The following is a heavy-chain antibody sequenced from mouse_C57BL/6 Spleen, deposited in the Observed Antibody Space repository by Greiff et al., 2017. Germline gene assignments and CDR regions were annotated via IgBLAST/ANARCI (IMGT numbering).Heavy chain of an antibody. CDR2: IYPGSGNT. V-gene: IGHV1-84*01. CDR3: AGWDDYDGGAWFAY. CDR1: GYTFTDYY. D-gene: IGHD2-4*01. J-gene: IGHJ3*01. Sequence: VQLVESGPELVKPGASVKISCKASGYTFTDYYIHWVKQRPGQGLEWIGWIYPGSGNTKYNEKFKGKATLTVDTSSSTAYMQLSSLTSEDSAVYFCAGWDDYDGGAWFAYWGQGTLVTVSA.